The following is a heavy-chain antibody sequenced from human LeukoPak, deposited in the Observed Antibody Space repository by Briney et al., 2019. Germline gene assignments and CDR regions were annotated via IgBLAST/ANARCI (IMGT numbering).Heavy chain of an antibody. J-gene: IGHJ4*02. CDR2: ISWNSGSI. D-gene: IGHD2-2*02. CDR1: GFSFDDYA. Sequence: PGGSLRLSCAASGFSFDDYAMHWVRQAPGKGLEWVSGISWNSGSIGYADSVKGRFTISRDNAKNSLYLQMNSLRAEDTALYYCAKEYCSSTSCYNSFDYWGQGTLVTVSS. V-gene: IGHV3-9*01. CDR3: AKEYCSSTSCYNSFDY.